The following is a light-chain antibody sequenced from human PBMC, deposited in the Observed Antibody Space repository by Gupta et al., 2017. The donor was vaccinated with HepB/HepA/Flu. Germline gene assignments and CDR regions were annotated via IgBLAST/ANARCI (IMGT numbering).Light chain of an antibody. V-gene: IGKV1-39*01. J-gene: IGKJ2*01. Sequence: ASVGDRVTITCRASQSISSYLNWYQQKPGKAPKLLIYAASSLQSGVPSRFSGSGSGTEFTFTISSLQPEDFATYYCQQSYSTPGYTFGQGTKLEIK. CDR1: QSISSY. CDR2: AAS. CDR3: QQSYSTPGYT.